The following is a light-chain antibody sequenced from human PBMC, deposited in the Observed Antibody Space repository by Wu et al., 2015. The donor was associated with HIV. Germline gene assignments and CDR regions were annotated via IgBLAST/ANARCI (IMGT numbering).Light chain of an antibody. CDR3: QQRSEWPPLFT. Sequence: EIVLTQSPVTLSLSPGERATLSCRASQSVNTFLAWYQQKPGQAPRLLIYDASNRATGIPARFSGSGSGTDFTLTISSLEPEDVAVYYCQQRSEWPPLFTFGPGTKVDL. V-gene: IGKV3-11*01. CDR2: DAS. CDR1: QSVNTF. J-gene: IGKJ3*01.